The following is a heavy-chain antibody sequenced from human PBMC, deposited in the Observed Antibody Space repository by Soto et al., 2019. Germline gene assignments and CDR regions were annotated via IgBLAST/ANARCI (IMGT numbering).Heavy chain of an antibody. Sequence: QVRLVQSGAEVKKPGASVKVSCKASGYTFTSYDINWVRQATGQGLEWMGWMNPNSGNTGYAQKFQGRVTMTRNTSISTADMELSSLRSEDTAVYYCARGLPTYSDFWRDEEKDYWGQGTLVTVSS. V-gene: IGHV1-8*01. CDR2: MNPNSGNT. CDR3: ARGLPTYSDFWRDEEKDY. J-gene: IGHJ4*02. CDR1: GYTFTSYD. D-gene: IGHD3-3*01.